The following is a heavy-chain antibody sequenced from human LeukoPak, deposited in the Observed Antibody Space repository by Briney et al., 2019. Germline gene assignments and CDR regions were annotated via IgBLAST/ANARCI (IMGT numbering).Heavy chain of an antibody. D-gene: IGHD1-1*01. V-gene: IGHV4-59*08. J-gene: IGHJ6*02. CDR1: GGSISSYY. Sequence: SETLSLTCTVSGGSISSYYWSWIRQPPGKGLEWIGYIYNSGTTNYNPSLKSRVTISVDTSKNQFSLKLSSVTAADTAVYYCARLDPGPWTTYGMDVWGQGTMVTVSS. CDR3: ARLDPGPWTTYGMDV. CDR2: IYNSGTT.